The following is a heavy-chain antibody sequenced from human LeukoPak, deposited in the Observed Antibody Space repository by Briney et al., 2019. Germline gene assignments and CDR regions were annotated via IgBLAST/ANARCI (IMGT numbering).Heavy chain of an antibody. CDR3: AREKTIFGVEDDY. J-gene: IGHJ4*02. CDR1: GFTFSSYA. D-gene: IGHD3-3*01. Sequence: GGSLRLSCAASGFTFSSYAMSWVRQAPGKGLEWVSAISGSGGSTYYADSVKGRFTISRDNAKNSLYLQMNSLRAEDTAVYYCAREKTIFGVEDDYWGQGTLVTVSS. V-gene: IGHV3-23*01. CDR2: ISGSGGST.